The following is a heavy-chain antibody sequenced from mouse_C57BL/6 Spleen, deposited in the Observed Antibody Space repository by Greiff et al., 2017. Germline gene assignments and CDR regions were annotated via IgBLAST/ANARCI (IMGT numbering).Heavy chain of an antibody. V-gene: IGHV1-54*01. Sequence: QVQLQQSGAELVRPGTSVKVSCKASGYAFTNYLIEWVKQRPGQGLEWIGVINPGSGGTNYNEKFKGKATLTADKSSSTAYMQLSSLTSEYSAVYFCARWDHGNHGDMDYWGQVTSVTVSS. CDR2: INPGSGGT. J-gene: IGHJ4*01. CDR1: GYAFTNYL. CDR3: ARWDHGNHGDMDY. D-gene: IGHD2-1*01.